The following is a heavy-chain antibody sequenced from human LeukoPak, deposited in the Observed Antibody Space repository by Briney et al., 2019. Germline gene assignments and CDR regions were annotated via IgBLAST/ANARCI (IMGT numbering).Heavy chain of an antibody. V-gene: IGHV3-48*04. J-gene: IGHJ4*02. Sequence: GGSLRLSCAASGFTFSSYSLNWVRQAPGKGLEWVSFISSSSITIYFADSVKGRFTISRDNAEKSLYLQMNSLRAEDTAVYYCARDRGGSYSAIDYWGQGTLVTVSS. D-gene: IGHD2-15*01. CDR1: GFTFSSYS. CDR3: ARDRGGSYSAIDY. CDR2: ISSSSITI.